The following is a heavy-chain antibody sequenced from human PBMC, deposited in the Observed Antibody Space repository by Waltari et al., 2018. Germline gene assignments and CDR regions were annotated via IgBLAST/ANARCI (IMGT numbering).Heavy chain of an antibody. Sequence: EVQLVESGGGLVQPGGSLRLSCAASGFTFRSYLMSWVRQAPGKGLEWVANIKEDGGEKCYVDSVKGRFTISRDNAQNSLYLQMNSLRAEDTAVYYCARDYDYNYAYWGRGTLVTVSS. J-gene: IGHJ4*02. V-gene: IGHV3-7*01. D-gene: IGHD5-18*01. CDR3: ARDYDYNYAY. CDR2: IKEDGGEK. CDR1: GFTFRSYL.